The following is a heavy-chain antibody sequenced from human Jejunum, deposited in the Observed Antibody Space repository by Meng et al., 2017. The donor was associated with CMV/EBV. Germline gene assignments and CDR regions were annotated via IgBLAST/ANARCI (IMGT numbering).Heavy chain of an antibody. D-gene: IGHD3-10*01. V-gene: IGHV3-30*18. J-gene: IGHJ4*02. CDR1: GFNISSFG. Sequence: SGFNISSFGMHWIRQAPGKGLEWVAVVSYDGSRKFYADSAKGRFTISRDNSMNTVYLQMNSLRDEDTALYYCAKGDHGSGSYQVWAYWGQGTLVTAPQ. CDR2: VSYDGSRK. CDR3: AKGDHGSGSYQVWAY.